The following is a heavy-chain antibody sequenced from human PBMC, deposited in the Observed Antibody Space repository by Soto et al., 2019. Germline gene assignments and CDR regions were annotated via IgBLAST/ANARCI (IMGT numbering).Heavy chain of an antibody. CDR3: ARVPFVGYFDWLDP. D-gene: IGHD3-9*01. Sequence: SETLSLTCSVSGASISSYYWTWIRQPPGGGLEWIGYMHHTQGTNDNPSLRGRVHMSIDTSMNQFSLRLTSVTAADTAVYYCARVPFVGYFDWLDPWGHGTLVTI. J-gene: IGHJ5*02. V-gene: IGHV4-59*01. CDR2: MHHTQGT. CDR1: GASISSYY.